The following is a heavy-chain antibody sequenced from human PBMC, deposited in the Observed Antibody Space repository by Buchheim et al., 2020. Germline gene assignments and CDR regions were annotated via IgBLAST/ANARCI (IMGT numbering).Heavy chain of an antibody. CDR1: GFTFTNYA. D-gene: IGHD2-15*01. CDR2: ISGSTGRT. J-gene: IGHJ6*02. Sequence: EVQLLESGGGLVQPGGSLRLSCAASGFTFTNYAMSWVRQAPGKGLEWVSGISGSTGRTYYADSLKGRFTISRDNSKHTLYLPMNSLRAEDTAVYYCARVVGKRTYYGMDVWGRGTT. CDR3: ARVVGKRTYYGMDV. V-gene: IGHV3-23*01.